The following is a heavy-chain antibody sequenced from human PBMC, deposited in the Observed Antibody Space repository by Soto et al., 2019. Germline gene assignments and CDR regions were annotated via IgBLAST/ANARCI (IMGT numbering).Heavy chain of an antibody. J-gene: IGHJ5*02. CDR1: GFTFRSFT. CDR3: TRDASRASGAPSWFGP. V-gene: IGHV3-21*01. Sequence: GGSLRLSCAASGFTFRSFTMNWVRQAPGKGLEWVSTISSNSAYIYYTDALRGRFTISRDNAKNSLHLQMNSLRADDTAVYYCTRDASRASGAPSWFGPWGPGTLVTVSS. CDR2: ISSNSAYI. D-gene: IGHD6-25*01.